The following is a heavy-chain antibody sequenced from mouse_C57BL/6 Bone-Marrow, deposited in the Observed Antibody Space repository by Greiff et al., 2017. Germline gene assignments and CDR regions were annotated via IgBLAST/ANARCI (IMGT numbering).Heavy chain of an antibody. J-gene: IGHJ2*01. V-gene: IGHV1-15*01. Sequence: QVQLQQSGAELVRPGASVTLSCKASGYTFTDYEMHWVKQTPVHGLEWIGAIDPETGGTAYNQKFKGKAILTADKSSSTAYMELRSLTSEDSAVYYGTRRGPTVVAVDYWGRGTTLTVSS. CDR3: TRRGPTVVAVDY. D-gene: IGHD1-1*01. CDR2: IDPETGGT. CDR1: GYTFTDYE.